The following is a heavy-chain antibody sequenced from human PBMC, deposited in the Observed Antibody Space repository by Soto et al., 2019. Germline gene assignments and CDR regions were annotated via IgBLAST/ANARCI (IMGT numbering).Heavy chain of an antibody. J-gene: IGHJ3*02. Sequence: SVKVSCKASGGTFSSYAISWVRQAPGQGLEWMGGIIPIFGTANYAQKFQGRVTITADESTSTAYMELSSLRSEDTAVYYCARSHASPPASYYDFWIRAFDIWGQGTMVTVSS. CDR2: IIPIFGTA. V-gene: IGHV1-69*13. D-gene: IGHD3-3*01. CDR3: ARSHASPPASYYDFWIRAFDI. CDR1: GGTFSSYA.